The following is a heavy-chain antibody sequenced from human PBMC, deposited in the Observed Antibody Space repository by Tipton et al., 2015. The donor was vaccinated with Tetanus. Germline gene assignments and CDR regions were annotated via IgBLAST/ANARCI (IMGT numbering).Heavy chain of an antibody. Sequence: LRLSCTVSGGSISTGGYSWNWIRQLPGKGPEWIGYIYDSGNTHYNPSLKSRVTISIDGSKTQFSLKLTSVTAADTAVYYCARNHPPRGYPYGGFHSWGQGTLVTVSS. D-gene: IGHD5-12*01. CDR3: ARNHPPRGYPYGGFHS. CDR1: GGSISTGGYS. V-gene: IGHV4-31*03. CDR2: IYDSGNT. J-gene: IGHJ4*02.